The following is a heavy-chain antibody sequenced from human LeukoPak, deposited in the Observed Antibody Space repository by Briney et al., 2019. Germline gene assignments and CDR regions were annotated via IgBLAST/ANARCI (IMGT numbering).Heavy chain of an antibody. J-gene: IGHJ6*03. CDR3: AKVGVAGDNYYYCYMDV. D-gene: IGHD2-15*01. V-gene: IGHV3-23*01. Sequence: GGSLRLSCAASGFTFSSYAMSWVRQAPGEGLEWVSCISSSGGYTHYADSVKGRFTISRDNSKNTLYLQMDSLRAEDTAVFYCAKVGVAGDNYYYCYMDVWGKGTTVTVSS. CDR2: ISSSGGYT. CDR1: GFTFSSYA.